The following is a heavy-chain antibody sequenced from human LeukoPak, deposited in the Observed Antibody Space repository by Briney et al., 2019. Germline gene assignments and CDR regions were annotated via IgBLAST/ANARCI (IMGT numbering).Heavy chain of an antibody. CDR2: ISPNSGGT. D-gene: IGHD3-22*01. V-gene: IGHV1-2*02. J-gene: IGHJ3*02. Sequence: ASVKVSCKASGGTFSSHVISWVRQAPGQGLEWMGWISPNSGGTNYAQKFQGRVTMTRDTSISTAYMELSRLRSDDTAVYYCARDLVHVYYYDSSGYVRGAFDIWGQGTMVTVSS. CDR3: ARDLVHVYYYDSSGYVRGAFDI. CDR1: GGTFSSHV.